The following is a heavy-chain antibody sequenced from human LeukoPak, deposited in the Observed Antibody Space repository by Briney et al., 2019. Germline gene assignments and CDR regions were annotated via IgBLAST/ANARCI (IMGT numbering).Heavy chain of an antibody. V-gene: IGHV3-21*01. CDR2: ISSSSSYI. D-gene: IGHD3-22*01. J-gene: IGHJ3*02. CDR3: ARDQRELDYYDSSGYSDAFDI. CDR1: GFTFSSYS. Sequence: GGSLRLSCAASGFTFSSYSMNWVRQAPGKGLEWVSSISSSSSYIYYADSVKGRFTISRDNAKNSLYLQMNSLRAEDTAVYYCARDQRELDYYDSSGYSDAFDIWGQGTMVTVSS.